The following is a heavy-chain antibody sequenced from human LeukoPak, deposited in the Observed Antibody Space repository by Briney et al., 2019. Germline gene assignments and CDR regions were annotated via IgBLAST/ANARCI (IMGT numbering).Heavy chain of an antibody. Sequence: ASVKVSCKASGYTFTNHYMHWVRQAPGQGLEWLGLISPSGDKTWNAQKFQGRVTMTEDTSTDTAYMELSSLRSEDTAVYYCATGGRPLRYFDWLFGFDYWGQGTLVTVSS. CDR2: ISPSGDKT. CDR3: ATGGRPLRYFDWLFGFDY. CDR1: GYTFTNHY. V-gene: IGHV1-46*01. J-gene: IGHJ4*02. D-gene: IGHD3-9*01.